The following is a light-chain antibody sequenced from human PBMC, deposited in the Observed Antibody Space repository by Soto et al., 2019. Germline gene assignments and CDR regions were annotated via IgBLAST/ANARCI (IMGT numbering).Light chain of an antibody. CDR3: QQCDNWWT. CDR2: GAS. CDR1: QSVGSN. V-gene: IGKV3-15*01. Sequence: EIVMTQSPDTLSVSPGERATLSCRASQSVGSNLAWYQKKPGQAPRLLIFGASTRATGIPARFSGSGFGTEFTLTISSLQSEDFAVYYCQQCDNWWTFGQGTKVEIK. J-gene: IGKJ1*01.